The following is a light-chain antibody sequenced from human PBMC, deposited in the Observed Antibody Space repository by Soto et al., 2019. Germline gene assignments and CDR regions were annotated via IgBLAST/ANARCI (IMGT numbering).Light chain of an antibody. CDR2: EVS. Sequence: QSALTQPPFASGSPGQSVTISYTGTSSDVGGDNYVSWYQQHPGKAPKLMIYEVSKRPSGVPDRFSGSKSGNTASLTVSGLQAEDEADYYCSSYAGSNAVVFGGGTKLTVL. CDR1: SSDVGGDNY. V-gene: IGLV2-8*01. CDR3: SSYAGSNAVV. J-gene: IGLJ2*01.